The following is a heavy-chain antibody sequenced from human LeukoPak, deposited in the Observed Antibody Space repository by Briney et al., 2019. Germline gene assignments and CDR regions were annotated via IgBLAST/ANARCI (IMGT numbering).Heavy chain of an antibody. V-gene: IGHV4-59*08. Sequence: SETLSLTCTVSGGSISSSYWSWLRQPPGKGLDWIGYVSHSGGTNYKPSLKSRVTISVDTSKRQFSLKLSSVTAADTAVYYCARSFDSVYYYMDVWGKGTTVTVS. CDR1: GGSISSSY. CDR2: VSHSGGT. CDR3: ARSFDSVYYYMDV. D-gene: IGHD3-10*01. J-gene: IGHJ6*03.